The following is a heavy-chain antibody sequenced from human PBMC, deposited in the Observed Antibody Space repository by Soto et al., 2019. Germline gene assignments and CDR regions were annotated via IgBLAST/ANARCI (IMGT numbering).Heavy chain of an antibody. CDR3: ERRYAFADY. V-gene: IGHV3-30*03. Sequence: QVQLVESGGGVVQPGRSLRLSCAASGFSFSDYGMHWVRQAPGKGLEGVALISYDGDSKRYADSVKGRVTISRDNPKNTLYLQMSSLRAEDTAVYYCERRYAFADYWGQGTLVTVSS. CDR2: ISYDGDSK. CDR1: GFSFSDYG. D-gene: IGHD2-2*01. J-gene: IGHJ4*02.